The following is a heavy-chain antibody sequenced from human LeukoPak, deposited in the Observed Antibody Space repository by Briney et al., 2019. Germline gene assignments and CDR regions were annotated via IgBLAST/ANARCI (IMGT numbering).Heavy chain of an antibody. CDR1: GFTFSSYA. D-gene: IGHD6-13*01. CDR3: AKDLHSSSWYNYFQH. J-gene: IGHJ1*01. CDR2: ISDSGGST. V-gene: IGHV3-23*01. Sequence: PGGSLRLSCAASGFTFSSYAMSWVRQAPGKGLEWVSAISDSGGSTYYADSVTGRFTIYRDNSKNTLYLQINSLRAEDTAVYFCAKDLHSSSWYNYFQHWGQGTLVTVSS.